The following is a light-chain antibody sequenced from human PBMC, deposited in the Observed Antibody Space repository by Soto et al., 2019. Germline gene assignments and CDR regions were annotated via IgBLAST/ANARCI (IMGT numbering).Light chain of an antibody. J-gene: IGKJ5*01. CDR1: QSVSSSY. CDR3: RQYDNSPIT. V-gene: IGKV3-20*01. CDR2: GAS. Sequence: EIVLTQSPDTLSLSPGERATLSCRASQSVSSSYLAWYQQKPGQAPRLLIYGASSRATGIPDRFSGSGSGTDFTLTISRLEPEDFAVYYCRQYDNSPITFGQGTRLEI.